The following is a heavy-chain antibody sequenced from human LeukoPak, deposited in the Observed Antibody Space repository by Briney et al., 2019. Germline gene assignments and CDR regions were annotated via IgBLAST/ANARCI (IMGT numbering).Heavy chain of an antibody. D-gene: IGHD3-10*01. V-gene: IGHV4-4*02. CDR3: ARRNSGSYLPRGNGDYGLGTSSKRGLSDYYMDV. CDR2: IYHSGST. CDR1: GGSIISTNW. J-gene: IGHJ6*03. Sequence: PSETLSLTCAVSGGSIISTNWWSWVRQPPGKGLEWIGEIYHSGSTNYNPSLKSRVTISVDNSKNQFSLNLSSVTAADTAVYYCARRNSGSYLPRGNGDYGLGTSSKRGLSDYYMDVWGKGTTVTISS.